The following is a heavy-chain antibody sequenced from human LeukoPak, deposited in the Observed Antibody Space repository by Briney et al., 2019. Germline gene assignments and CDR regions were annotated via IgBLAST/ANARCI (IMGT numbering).Heavy chain of an antibody. CDR2: INPSGGST. V-gene: IGHV1-46*01. J-gene: IGHJ4*02. CDR3: ARGRSIAARSHPHDY. CDR1: GYTFTSYY. D-gene: IGHD6-6*01. Sequence: ASVKVSCKASGYTFTSYYMHWVRQAPGQGLEWTGIINPSGGSTSYAQKFQGRVTMTRDTSTSTVYMELSSLRSEDTAVYYCARGRSIAARSHPHDYWGQGTLVTVSS.